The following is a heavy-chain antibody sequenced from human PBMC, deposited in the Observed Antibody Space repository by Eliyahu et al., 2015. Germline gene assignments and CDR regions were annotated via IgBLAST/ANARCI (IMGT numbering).Heavy chain of an antibody. V-gene: IGHV3-23*01. Sequence: EVQLLXSGGGLVQPGGSLXLSCAAXGXXFXSYAMSWVRQXPGKGLEWXSTISGSGGSTYYADPVKGRFTISRDNSKNTLYLQMNSLRAEDTAVYYCAKYYDSSGYYYVDYWGQGTLVTVSS. CDR2: ISGSGGST. D-gene: IGHD3-22*01. CDR3: AKYYDSSGYYYVDY. CDR1: GXXFXSYA. J-gene: IGHJ4*02.